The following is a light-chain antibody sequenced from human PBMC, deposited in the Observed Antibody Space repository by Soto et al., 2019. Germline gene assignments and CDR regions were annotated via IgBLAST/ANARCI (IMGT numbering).Light chain of an antibody. J-gene: IGLJ2*01. Sequence: QSVLTQPPSVSGAPGQRVTISCTGSSSNIGAGYDVHWYQLLPGTAPKLLIYGNSNRPSGVPDRFSGSKSGTSASLAITGLQAEDEADHYCQSYDSSPRGVVFGGGTKLTVL. CDR1: SSNIGAGYD. CDR3: QSYDSSPRGVV. CDR2: GNS. V-gene: IGLV1-40*01.